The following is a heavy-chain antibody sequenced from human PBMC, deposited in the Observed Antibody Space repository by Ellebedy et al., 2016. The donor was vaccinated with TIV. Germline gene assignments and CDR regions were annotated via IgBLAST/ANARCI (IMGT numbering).Heavy chain of an antibody. V-gene: IGHV3-23*01. J-gene: IGHJ3*02. CDR3: ARDLGGWNYGGGVGAFDI. CDR2: ISGGGGNT. D-gene: IGHD1-7*01. CDR1: GFTFSSYA. Sequence: GGSLRLXXAASGFTFSSYAMNWVRQAPGKGLEWVSAISGGGGNTYYADSGKGRFTISRDNSKNTLYLQMNSLRAEDTAVYYCARDLGGWNYGGGVGAFDIWGQGTMVTVSS.